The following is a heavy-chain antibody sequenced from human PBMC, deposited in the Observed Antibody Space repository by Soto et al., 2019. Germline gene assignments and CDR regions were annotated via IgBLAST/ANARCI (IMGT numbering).Heavy chain of an antibody. CDR1: GGTFSSYA. Sequence: GASVKVSCKASGGTFSSYAISWVRQAPGQGLEWMGGIIPIFGTANYAQKFQGRVTITADESTSTAYMELSSLRSEDTAVYYCARESDDSSGSFRGLPKGAFDIWGQGTMVTVSS. CDR3: ARESDDSSGSFRGLPKGAFDI. CDR2: IIPIFGTA. J-gene: IGHJ3*02. V-gene: IGHV1-69*13. D-gene: IGHD3-22*01.